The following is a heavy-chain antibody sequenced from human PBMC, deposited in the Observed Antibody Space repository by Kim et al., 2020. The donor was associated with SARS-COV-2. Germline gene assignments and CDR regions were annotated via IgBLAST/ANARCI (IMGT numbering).Heavy chain of an antibody. CDR3: ARVPGGREMATITLYN. CDR2: IIPIFGTA. CDR1: GGTFSSYA. D-gene: IGHD5-12*01. V-gene: IGHV1-69*13. Sequence: SVKVSCKASGGTFSSYAISWVRQAPGQGLEWMGGIIPIFGTANYAQKFQGRVTITADESTSTAYMELSSLRSEDTAVYYCARVPGGREMATITLYNWGQGTLVTVSS. J-gene: IGHJ4*02.